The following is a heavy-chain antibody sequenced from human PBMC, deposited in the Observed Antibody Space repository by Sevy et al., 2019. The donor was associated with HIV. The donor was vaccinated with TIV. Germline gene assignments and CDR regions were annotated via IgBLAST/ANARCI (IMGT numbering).Heavy chain of an antibody. J-gene: IGHJ5*02. V-gene: IGHV4-34*01. Sequence: SETLSLTCAVYGGSFSGYYWSWIRQPPGKGLEWMGEINHSGSTNYNPSLKSRVTISVDTSKNQFSLKLSSVTAADTAVYYCARHPGIAAAGPFDPWGQGTLVTVSS. D-gene: IGHD6-13*01. CDR2: INHSGST. CDR1: GGSFSGYY. CDR3: ARHPGIAAAGPFDP.